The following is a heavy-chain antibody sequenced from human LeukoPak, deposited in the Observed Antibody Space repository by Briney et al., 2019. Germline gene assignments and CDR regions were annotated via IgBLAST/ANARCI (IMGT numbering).Heavy chain of an antibody. Sequence: SETLSLTCTVSGYSISSGYYWGWIRQPPGKGLEWIGSIYHSGSTYYNPSLKSRVTISVDTSKNQFSLKLSSVTAADTAVYYCARGDSSSFEFDYWGQGTLVTVSS. V-gene: IGHV4-38-2*02. J-gene: IGHJ4*02. D-gene: IGHD6-13*01. CDR2: IYHSGST. CDR1: GYSISSGYY. CDR3: ARGDSSSFEFDY.